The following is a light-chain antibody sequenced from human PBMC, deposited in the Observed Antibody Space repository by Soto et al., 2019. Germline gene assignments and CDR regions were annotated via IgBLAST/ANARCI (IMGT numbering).Light chain of an antibody. CDR1: SSDVGSYNL. J-gene: IGLJ2*01. CDR3: CSYAGSYVV. V-gene: IGLV2-23*01. Sequence: QSALTQPASVSGCPGQSITISCTGTSSDVGSYNLVSWYQQHPGKAPKLVIYEGSKRPSGVSNRLSGSKSGNTASLTISGLQAEDEADYYCCSYAGSYVVFGGGTKLTVL. CDR2: EGS.